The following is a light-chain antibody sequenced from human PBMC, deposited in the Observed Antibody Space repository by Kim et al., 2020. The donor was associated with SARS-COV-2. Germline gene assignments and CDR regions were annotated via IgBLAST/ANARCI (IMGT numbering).Light chain of an antibody. Sequence: DIQMTQSPSSLSASVGDRVTITCQASQDISIFLNWYQQKPGKAPKLLIFDASNLETGVSSRFSGSGSGTLFTFTISSLQPEHIATYYCQQYDNLPRYTFGQGTKLEI. V-gene: IGKV1-33*01. CDR3: QQYDNLPRYT. CDR1: QDISIF. CDR2: DAS. J-gene: IGKJ2*01.